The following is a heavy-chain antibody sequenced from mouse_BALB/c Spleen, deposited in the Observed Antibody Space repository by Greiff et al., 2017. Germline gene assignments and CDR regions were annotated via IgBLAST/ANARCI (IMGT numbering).Heavy chain of an antibody. CDR2: ISSGGST. V-gene: IGHV5-6-5*01. Sequence: DVMLVESGGGLVKPGGSLKLSCAASGFTFSSYAMSWVRQTPEKRLEWVASISSGGSTYYPDSVKGRFTISRDNAKNTLYLQMSSLKSEDTAMYYCASPTMVTSYAMDYWGQGTSVTVSS. CDR1: GFTFSSYA. CDR3: ASPTMVTSYAMDY. J-gene: IGHJ4*01. D-gene: IGHD2-9*01.